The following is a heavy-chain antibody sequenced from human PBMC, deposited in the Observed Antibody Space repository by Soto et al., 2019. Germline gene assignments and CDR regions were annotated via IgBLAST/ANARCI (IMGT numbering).Heavy chain of an antibody. V-gene: IGHV4-59*12. CDR3: ARGKDGYNYY. J-gene: IGHJ4*02. CDR1: GGSISSYY. CDR2: IYNSGST. D-gene: IGHD5-12*01. Sequence: QVQLEESGPGLMKPSETLSLTCTVSGGSISSYYWSWIRQPPGKGLEWIGYIYNSGSTNYNPSLKSRVTISVGTSKNHVSLKLNSVTAADTAVYFCARGKDGYNYYWGQGTLVTVSP.